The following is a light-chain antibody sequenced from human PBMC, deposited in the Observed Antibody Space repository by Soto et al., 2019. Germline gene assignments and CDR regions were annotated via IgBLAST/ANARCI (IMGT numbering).Light chain of an antibody. Sequence: ILMTQPPATLSVSPGERATLSCRASQSVNYNLAWYQQKPGQAPRLLIFGASARATGTPARFSGSGFGTEFTLTISSLQSEDFAVYYCQQYTNWPVMYTFGQGTK. CDR1: QSVNYN. CDR3: QQYTNWPVMYT. CDR2: GAS. J-gene: IGKJ2*01. V-gene: IGKV3-15*01.